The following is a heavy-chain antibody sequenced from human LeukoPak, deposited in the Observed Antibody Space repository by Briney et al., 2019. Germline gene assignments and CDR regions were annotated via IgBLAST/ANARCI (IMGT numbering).Heavy chain of an antibody. CDR1: GYSFTSYW. J-gene: IGHJ6*03. Sequence: GESLKNSCKGSGYSFTSYWIGWVRQMPGKGLEWMGIIYPGDSDTRYSPSFQGQVTISADKSISTAYLQWSSLKASDTAMYYCARQANYYYYYMDVWGKGTTVTVSS. V-gene: IGHV5-51*01. CDR2: IYPGDSDT. CDR3: ARQANYYYYYMDV.